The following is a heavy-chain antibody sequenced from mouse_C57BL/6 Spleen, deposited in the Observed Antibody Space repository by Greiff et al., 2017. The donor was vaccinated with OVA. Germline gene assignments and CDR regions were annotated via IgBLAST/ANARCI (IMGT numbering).Heavy chain of an antibody. CDR1: GFTFSSYA. Sequence: DVMLVESGGGLVKPGGSLKLSCAASGFTFSSYAMSWVRQTPEKRLEWVATISDGGSYTYYPDNVKGRFTISRDNAKNNLYLQMSHLKSEDTAMYYCKYDYDGFAYWGQGTLVTVSA. CDR2: ISDGGSYT. J-gene: IGHJ3*01. CDR3: KYDYDGFAY. V-gene: IGHV5-4*03. D-gene: IGHD2-4*01.